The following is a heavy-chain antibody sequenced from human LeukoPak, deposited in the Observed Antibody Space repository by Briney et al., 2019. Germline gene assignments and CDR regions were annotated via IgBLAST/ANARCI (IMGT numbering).Heavy chain of an antibody. D-gene: IGHD5-12*01. V-gene: IGHV1-46*01. CDR1: GYTFTSYY. CDR2: INPSGGST. CDR3: ARDVVATGMNPDAFDI. J-gene: IGHJ3*02. Sequence: GASVKVSCKASGYTFTSYYMHWVRQAPGQGPEWMGIINPSGGSTSYAQKFQGRVTMTRDTSTSTVYMELSSLRSEDTAVYYCARDVVATGMNPDAFDIWGQGTMVTVSS.